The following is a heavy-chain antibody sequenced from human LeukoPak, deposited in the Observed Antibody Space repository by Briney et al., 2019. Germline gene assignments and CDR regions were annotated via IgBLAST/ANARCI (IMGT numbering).Heavy chain of an antibody. CDR3: ARGRTIQLYIETENYYFDY. Sequence: SETLSLTCAVYGGSFSGYYWSWIRQPPGKGLEWIGEINHSGSTNYNPSLKSRVTISVDTSKNQFSLKLSSVTAADTAVYYCARGRTIQLYIETENYYFDYWGQGTLVTVSS. J-gene: IGHJ4*02. D-gene: IGHD5-18*01. V-gene: IGHV4-34*01. CDR2: INHSGST. CDR1: GGSFSGYY.